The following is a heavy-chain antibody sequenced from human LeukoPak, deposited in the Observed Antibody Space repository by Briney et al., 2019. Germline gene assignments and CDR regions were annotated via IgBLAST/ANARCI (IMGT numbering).Heavy chain of an antibody. J-gene: IGHJ4*02. Sequence: GGSLRLSFVASGFTFTRYAMHRVRQAPGKGLEWVTVVSYDGNVKYYADSVKGRFTISRDNSKHTVYLQMNSLRAEDTAVYYCARGDALATDGFDSWGQGTLVTVSS. CDR1: GFTFTRYA. CDR3: ARGDALATDGFDS. V-gene: IGHV3-30*04. CDR2: VSYDGNVK. D-gene: IGHD5-24*01.